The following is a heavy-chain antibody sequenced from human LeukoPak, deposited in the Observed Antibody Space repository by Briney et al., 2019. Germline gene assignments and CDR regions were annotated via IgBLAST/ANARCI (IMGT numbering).Heavy chain of an antibody. J-gene: IGHJ2*01. Sequence: SETLSLTCTVSGDSISSDDYYWSWIRQPAGKGLEWIGRFSASGNSNYNPSLKSRLTISVDTSKNQFSLKLTSVTAADTAVYYCAGYGNYWDWYFDLWGRGTLVTVSS. D-gene: IGHD4-11*01. CDR3: AGYGNYWDWYFDL. CDR1: GDSISSDDYY. V-gene: IGHV4-61*02. CDR2: FSASGNS.